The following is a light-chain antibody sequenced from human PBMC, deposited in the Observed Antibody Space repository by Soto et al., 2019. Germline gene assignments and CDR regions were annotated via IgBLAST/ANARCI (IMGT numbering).Light chain of an antibody. CDR3: QHYGSSRT. CDR1: QSVSSSY. CDR2: GAS. J-gene: IGKJ1*01. V-gene: IGKV3-20*01. Sequence: EIVLTQSPGTLSLSPGERATLSCRASQSVSSSYFAWYQQKPGQAPRLLIYGASSRATGIPDRFSGSGSGTDFPLTISRLEPEDFAVYYCQHYGSSRTFGQGTKVEIK.